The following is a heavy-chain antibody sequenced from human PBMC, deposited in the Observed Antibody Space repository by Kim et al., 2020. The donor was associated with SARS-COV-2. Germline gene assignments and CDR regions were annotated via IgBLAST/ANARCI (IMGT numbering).Heavy chain of an antibody. Sequence: APVKGRFTISRNDSKNTLYLQMNSLKTEDTAVYYCTTDSPIAAAGLGDYWGQGTLVTVSS. D-gene: IGHD6-13*01. CDR3: TTDSPIAAAGLGDY. J-gene: IGHJ4*02. V-gene: IGHV3-15*01.